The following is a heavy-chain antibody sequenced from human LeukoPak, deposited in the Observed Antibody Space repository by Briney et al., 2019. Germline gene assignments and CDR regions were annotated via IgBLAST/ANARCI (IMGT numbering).Heavy chain of an antibody. CDR1: GFTFSSYG. CDR3: ARGTSSSWPDY. J-gene: IGHJ4*02. Sequence: GGSLRLSCAASGFTFSSYGMHWVRQAPGKGLEWVAVISYDGSNKYYADSVKGRFTISRDNSKNTLYLQMNSLRAEDTAVYYCARGTSSSWPDYWGQGTLVTVSS. V-gene: IGHV3-30*03. CDR2: ISYDGSNK. D-gene: IGHD6-13*01.